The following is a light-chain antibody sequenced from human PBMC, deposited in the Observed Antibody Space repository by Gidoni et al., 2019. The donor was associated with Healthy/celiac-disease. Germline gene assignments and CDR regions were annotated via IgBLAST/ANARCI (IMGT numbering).Light chain of an antibody. CDR3: QQYNRYSLT. V-gene: IGKV1-5*03. CDR2: KAS. J-gene: IGKJ4*01. CDR1: QSISSW. Sequence: DIQMTQSPSTLSASVGDRVTITCRASQSISSWLAWYQQKPGKAPKLLFYKASSLESGVPSRFSGSGSGTEFTLTISSLQPDDFATYYCQQYNRYSLTFGGGTKVDIK.